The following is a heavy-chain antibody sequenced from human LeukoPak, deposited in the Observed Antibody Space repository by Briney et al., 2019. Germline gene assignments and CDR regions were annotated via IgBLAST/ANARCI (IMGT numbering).Heavy chain of an antibody. CDR1: GFSFSSYA. CDR2: ITSSSNYI. Sequence: PGGSLRLSCAASGFSFSSYALNWVRQAPGKGLEWVSSITSSSNYIYYADSLKGRFTVSRDNAKNTLYLQMNSLRAEDTAVYYCARDRYCGGDCSHFDYWGQGTLVTVSS. D-gene: IGHD2-21*02. CDR3: ARDRYCGGDCSHFDY. J-gene: IGHJ4*02. V-gene: IGHV3-21*01.